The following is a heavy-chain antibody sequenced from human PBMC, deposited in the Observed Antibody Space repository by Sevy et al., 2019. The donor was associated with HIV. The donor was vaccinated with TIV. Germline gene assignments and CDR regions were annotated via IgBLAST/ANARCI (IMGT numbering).Heavy chain of an antibody. Sequence: GGSLRLSCAASGFTFDDYAMHWVRLAPVKGLEWVSLISWDGGSTYYADSVKGRFTISRDNSKNSLYLQMNSLRAEDTALYYCAKEGGRAARSPTPQGWFDPWGQGTLVTVSS. D-gene: IGHD6-6*01. CDR2: ISWDGGST. CDR3: AKEGGRAARSPTPQGWFDP. J-gene: IGHJ5*02. CDR1: GFTFDDYA. V-gene: IGHV3-43D*04.